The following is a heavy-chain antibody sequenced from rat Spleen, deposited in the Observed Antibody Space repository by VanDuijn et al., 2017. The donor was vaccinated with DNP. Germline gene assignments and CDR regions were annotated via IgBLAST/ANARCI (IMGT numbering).Heavy chain of an antibody. J-gene: IGHJ2*01. D-gene: IGHD1-4*01. V-gene: IGHV5-31*01. CDR2: ITTSGGNT. Sequence: EVQLVESGGGLVQPGRSLKFSCAASGFTFSTFWMTWIRQVPGKGLEWVASITTSGGNTYYPDSVKGRFTISRDNAKNTLYLQMNSLRSEDMATYYCARQGPAITTRYFDYWGQGVMVTVSS. CDR3: ARQGPAITTRYFDY. CDR1: GFTFSTFW.